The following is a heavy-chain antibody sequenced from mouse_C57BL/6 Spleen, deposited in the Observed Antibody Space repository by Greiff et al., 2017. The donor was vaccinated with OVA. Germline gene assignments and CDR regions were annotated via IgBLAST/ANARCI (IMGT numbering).Heavy chain of an antibody. CDR2: IHPNSGST. CDR1: GYTFTSYW. V-gene: IGHV1-64*01. CDR3: ARKIMVTKGGFDY. D-gene: IGHD2-2*01. J-gene: IGHJ2*01. Sequence: VKLMESGAELVKPGASVKLSCKASGYTFTSYWMHWVKQRPGQGLEWIGMIHPNSGSTNYNEKFKSKATLTVDKSSSTAYMQLSSLTSEDSAVYYCARKIMVTKGGFDYWGQGTTLTVSS.